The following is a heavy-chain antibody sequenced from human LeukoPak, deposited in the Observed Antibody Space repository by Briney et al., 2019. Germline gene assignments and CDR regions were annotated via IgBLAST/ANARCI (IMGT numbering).Heavy chain of an antibody. CDR3: ARQSGYSYDYYYYYYSMDV. CDR1: GGSISSSSYY. Sequence: PSETLSLTCTVSGGSISSSSYYWGWIRQPPGKGLEWIGSIYYSGSTYYNPSLKSRVTISVDTSKNQFSLRLSSVTAADTAVYYCARQSGYSYDYYYYYYSMDVWGQGTTVTVSS. D-gene: IGHD5-18*01. CDR2: IYYSGST. V-gene: IGHV4-39*01. J-gene: IGHJ6*02.